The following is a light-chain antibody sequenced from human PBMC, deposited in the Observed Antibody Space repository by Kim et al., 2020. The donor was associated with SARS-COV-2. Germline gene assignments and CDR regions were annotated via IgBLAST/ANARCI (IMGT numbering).Light chain of an antibody. CDR1: QSISNY. J-gene: IGKJ2*01. CDR2: AAS. CDR3: QQIYSTPQT. Sequence: DIQMTQSPSSLSASVGDRVTITCRASQSISNYLNWYQQKPGKAPKLLISAASSLQSGVPSRFSGSGSGTDFTLTITTLQPEDFATYYCQQIYSTPQTFGQGTKLEIK. V-gene: IGKV1-39*01.